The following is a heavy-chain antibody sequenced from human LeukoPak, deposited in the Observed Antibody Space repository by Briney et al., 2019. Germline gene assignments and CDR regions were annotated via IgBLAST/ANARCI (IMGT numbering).Heavy chain of an antibody. J-gene: IGHJ6*03. CDR3: ARGNRDYYYMDV. CDR1: GGSISSYY. V-gene: IGHV4-4*09. D-gene: IGHD1-14*01. CDR2: IYTSGST. Sequence: PSETLSLTCTVSGGSISSYYWSWIRQPPGKGLEWIGYIYTSGSTNYNPSLKSRVTISVDTSKNQFSLKLSSVTAADTAVYYCARGNRDYYYMDVWGKGTTVTVSS.